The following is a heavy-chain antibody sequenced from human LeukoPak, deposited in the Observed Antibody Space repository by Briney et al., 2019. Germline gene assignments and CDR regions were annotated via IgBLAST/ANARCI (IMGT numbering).Heavy chain of an antibody. CDR3: ARVGSGYDAFDI. CDR2: ISSSSSYI. Sequence: GGSLRLSCAASGFTFSSYSMNWVRQAPGKGLEWVSSISSSSSYIYYADSVKGRFTISRDNAKNSLYLQMNSLGAEDTAVYYCARVGSGYDAFDIWGQGTMVTVSS. CDR1: GFTFSSYS. J-gene: IGHJ3*02. V-gene: IGHV3-21*01. D-gene: IGHD5-12*01.